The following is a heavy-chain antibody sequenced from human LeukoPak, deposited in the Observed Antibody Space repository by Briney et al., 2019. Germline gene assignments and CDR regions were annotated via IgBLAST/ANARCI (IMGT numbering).Heavy chain of an antibody. CDR3: AKGWELLSSPLR. J-gene: IGHJ4*02. Sequence: GGTLRLSCAASGFTFSSYGMSWVRQAPGKGLEWVSGISGSGGSTYYADSVKGRFTISRDNSKNTLYLQMNSLRAEDTAVYYCAKGWELLSSPLRWGQGTLVTVSS. CDR1: GFTFSSYG. D-gene: IGHD1-26*01. V-gene: IGHV3-23*01. CDR2: ISGSGGST.